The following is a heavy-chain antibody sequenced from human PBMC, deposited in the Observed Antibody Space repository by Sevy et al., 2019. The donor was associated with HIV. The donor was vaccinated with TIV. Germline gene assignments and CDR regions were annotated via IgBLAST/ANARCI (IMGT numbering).Heavy chain of an antibody. CDR3: ARAVVEISTWRSDY. J-gene: IGHJ4*02. V-gene: IGHV3-21*01. D-gene: IGHD5-12*01. CDR2: ISSTSAYI. CDR1: GFTFSSYR. Sequence: GGSLRLSCAASGFTFSSYRMTWVRQAPGKGLEWVSCISSTSAYINYADSVKGRFTTSRDNAKNLLCLQMDSLRAEDTAVYYGARAVVEISTWRSDYWGQGTLVTVSS.